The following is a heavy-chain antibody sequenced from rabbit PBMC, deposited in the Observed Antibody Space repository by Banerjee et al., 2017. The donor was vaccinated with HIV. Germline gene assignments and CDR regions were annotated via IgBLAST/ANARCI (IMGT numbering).Heavy chain of an antibody. D-gene: IGHD4-1*01. V-gene: IGHV1S45*01. CDR1: GFDFNSSSW. CDR3: ARDLAGATYYFNL. CDR2: IYRRDGST. J-gene: IGHJ4*01. Sequence: QEQLLESGGGLVQPEGSLTLTCKASGFDFNSSSWICWVRQAPGKGLEWVACIYRRDGSTYYANWAKGRFTVSKPSSTTVTLQMTSLTAADTATYFCARDLAGATYYFNLWGPGTLVTVS.